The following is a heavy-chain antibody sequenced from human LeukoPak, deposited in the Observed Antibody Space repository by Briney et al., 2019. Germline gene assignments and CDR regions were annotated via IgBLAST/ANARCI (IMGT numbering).Heavy chain of an antibody. Sequence: SETLSLTCTVSGGSISSYYWSWIRQPPEKGLEWIGYIYYSGSTNYNPSLKSRVTISVDTSKDQFSLKLSSVTAADTAVYYCARESMVYGDYVGGWFDPWGQGTLVTVSS. CDR1: GGSISSYY. CDR3: ARESMVYGDYVGGWFDP. CDR2: IYYSGST. V-gene: IGHV4-59*12. D-gene: IGHD4-17*01. J-gene: IGHJ5*02.